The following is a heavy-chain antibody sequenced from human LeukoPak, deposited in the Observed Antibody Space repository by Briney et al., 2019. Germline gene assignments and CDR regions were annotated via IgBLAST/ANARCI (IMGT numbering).Heavy chain of an antibody. CDR2: ISSSSSYI. J-gene: IGHJ4*02. V-gene: IGHV3-21*01. D-gene: IGHD3-22*01. CDR1: GFTFSSYS. CDR3: ARARDYYDSSEAADY. Sequence: PGGSLRLSCAASGFTFSSYSMNWVRQAPGKGLEWVSSISSSSSYIYYADSVKGRFSISRDNAKNSLYLQMNSLRAEDTAVYYCARARDYYDSSEAADYWGQGTLVTVSS.